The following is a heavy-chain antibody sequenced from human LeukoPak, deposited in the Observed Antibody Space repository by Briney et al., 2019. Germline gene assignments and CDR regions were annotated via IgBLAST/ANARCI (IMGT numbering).Heavy chain of an antibody. CDR1: GFTFSNNG. CDR3: AKTQGFFDH. Sequence: PGGSLRLSCAASGFTFSNNGMTWVRQAPGKGMEWVTGISGSGDTTYDAGSVKGRFTVSRDNSKNILYLQMNSLRAEDTAMYYCAKTQGFFDHWGQGSLVTVSS. CDR2: ISGSGDTT. J-gene: IGHJ4*02. V-gene: IGHV3-23*01.